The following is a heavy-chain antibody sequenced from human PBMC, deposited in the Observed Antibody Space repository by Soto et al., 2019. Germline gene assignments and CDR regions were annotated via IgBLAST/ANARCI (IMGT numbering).Heavy chain of an antibody. J-gene: IGHJ2*01. V-gene: IGHV3-21*04. Sequence: GSLRLSCAASGFTFSSYSMNWVRQAPGKGLEWVSSISSSSYIYYADSVKGRFTISRDNAKNSLYLQMNSLRAEDTAVYNCAKEPVGPDWYFDLWGRGTLVTVSS. CDR2: ISSSSYI. CDR1: GFTFSSYS. CDR3: AKEPVGPDWYFDL.